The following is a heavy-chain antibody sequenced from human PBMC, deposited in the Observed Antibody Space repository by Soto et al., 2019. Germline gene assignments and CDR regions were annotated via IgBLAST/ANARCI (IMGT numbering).Heavy chain of an antibody. CDR1: GFTVSSNY. CDR3: ARDWGGSGDDRFDY. D-gene: IGHD5-12*01. J-gene: IGHJ4*02. Sequence: EVQLVESGGGLVQPGGSLRLSCAASGFTVSSNYMSWVRQAPGKGLEWVSVIYSGGSTYYADSVKGRFTISRDNSKNTLYLQMNSLRAEDTAVYYCARDWGGSGDDRFDYWGQGTLVTVSS. V-gene: IGHV3-66*01. CDR2: IYSGGST.